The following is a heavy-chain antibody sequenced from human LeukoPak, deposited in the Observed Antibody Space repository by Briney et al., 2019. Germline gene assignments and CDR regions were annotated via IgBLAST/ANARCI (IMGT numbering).Heavy chain of an antibody. CDR1: GFSFSSYS. J-gene: IGHJ4*02. D-gene: IGHD3-22*01. V-gene: IGHV3-48*02. CDR2: INSRSSSI. Sequence: GGSLRLSCAASGFSFSSYSMNWFRQAPGKGLEWVSYINSRSSSIYYADSLKGRFTISRDNAKNSLYLQMNSLRDDDTAVYYCARTYDSSGYYWEYFDYWGQGTLVTVSS. CDR3: ARTYDSSGYYWEYFDY.